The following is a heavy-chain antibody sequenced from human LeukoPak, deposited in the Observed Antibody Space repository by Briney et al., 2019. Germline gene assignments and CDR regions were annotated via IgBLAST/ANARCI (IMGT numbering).Heavy chain of an antibody. CDR2: ISSSGSTI. D-gene: IGHD2-15*01. J-gene: IGHJ4*02. Sequence: GGSLRLSCAASGFTFSDYYINWIRQAPGKGLEWVSYISSSGSTIYYADSVKGRFTISRDNAKNSLYLQMNSLRAEDTAVYYCARGRRFRYCSGGSCYSVVDYWGQGTLVTVSS. CDR3: ARGRRFRYCSGGSCYSVVDY. V-gene: IGHV3-11*04. CDR1: GFTFSDYY.